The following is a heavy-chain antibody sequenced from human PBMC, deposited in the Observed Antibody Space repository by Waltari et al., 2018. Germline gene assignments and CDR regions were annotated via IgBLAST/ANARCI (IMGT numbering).Heavy chain of an antibody. Sequence: QVQLVQSGAEVKKPGASVKVSCKASGYTFTSYAMHWVRQAPGQRLEWMGWINAGNGNTKYSQKFQGRVTITRDESTSTAYMELSSLRSEDTAVYYCAREVDGIQLWLEWGQGTLVTVSS. D-gene: IGHD5-18*01. CDR3: AREVDGIQLWLE. J-gene: IGHJ4*02. CDR1: GYTFTSYA. CDR2: INAGNGNT. V-gene: IGHV1-3*01.